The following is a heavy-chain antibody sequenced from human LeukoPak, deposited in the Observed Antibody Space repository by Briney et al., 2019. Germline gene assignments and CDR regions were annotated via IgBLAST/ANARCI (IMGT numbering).Heavy chain of an antibody. CDR2: IYYSGST. D-gene: IGHD6-13*01. V-gene: IGHV4-59*13. Sequence: SETLSLTCTVSGGSISSYYWSWIRQPPGKGLEWIGYIYYSGSTNYNPSLKSRVTISVDTSKNQFSLKLSSVTAADTAVYYCASDKGYSNNYFDYWGQGTLVTVSS. CDR3: ASDKGYSNNYFDY. CDR1: GGSISSYY. J-gene: IGHJ4*02.